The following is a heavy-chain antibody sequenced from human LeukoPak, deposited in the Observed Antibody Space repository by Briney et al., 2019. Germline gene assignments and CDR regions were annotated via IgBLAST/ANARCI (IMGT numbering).Heavy chain of an antibody. CDR3: ARGAMFRGYDY. Sequence: SETLSLTCAVSGGSISSGDYSWSWIRQPPGKGLQWIGYIYQSGSTYYNTSLKSRVTISADKSKNQFSLRLNSVTAADTAVYCCARGAMFRGYDYWGQGTLVTVSS. CDR2: IYQSGST. V-gene: IGHV4-30-2*01. CDR1: GGSISSGDYS. J-gene: IGHJ4*02. D-gene: IGHD3-10*01.